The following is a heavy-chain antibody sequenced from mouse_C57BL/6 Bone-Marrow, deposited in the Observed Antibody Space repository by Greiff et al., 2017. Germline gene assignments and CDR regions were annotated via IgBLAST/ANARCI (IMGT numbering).Heavy chain of an antibody. CDR3: ARSTGLYYAMDY. V-gene: IGHV5-17*01. D-gene: IGHD4-1*02. CDR2: ISSGSSTI. J-gene: IGHJ4*01. CDR1: GFTFSDYG. Sequence: EVQLQESGGGLVKPGGSLKLSCAASGFTFSDYGMHWVRQAPEKGLEWVAYISSGSSTIYYADTVKGRFTISRDNAKNTLFLQMTSLRSEDTAMYYCARSTGLYYAMDYWGQGTSVTVSS.